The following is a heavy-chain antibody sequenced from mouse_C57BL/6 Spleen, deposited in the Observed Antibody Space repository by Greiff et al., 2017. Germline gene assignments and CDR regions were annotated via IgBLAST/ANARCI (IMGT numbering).Heavy chain of an antibody. J-gene: IGHJ2*01. D-gene: IGHD2-4*01. CDR3: VRGDYDYVGSYFDY. CDR1: GFTFNTYA. Sequence: DVKLVESGGGLVQPKGSLKLSCAASGFTFNTYAMHWVRQAPGKGLEWVARIRSKSSNYATSYADSVKDRFTISRDDSQSMRYLQMNNLKTEDTAMYYCVRGDYDYVGSYFDYWGQGTTLTVSS. V-gene: IGHV10-3*01. CDR2: IRSKSSNYAT.